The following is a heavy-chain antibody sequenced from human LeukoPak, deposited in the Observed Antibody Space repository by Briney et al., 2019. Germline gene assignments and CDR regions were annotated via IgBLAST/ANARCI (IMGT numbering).Heavy chain of an antibody. CDR3: ARASCRGGSCYSPAAWYFYL. D-gene: IGHD2-15*01. Sequence: GASVKVSCKASGDTFNNYAINWVRQAPGQGLEWMGAIIPIFNTTNYAQNFQGRLTITTDDATGTAYLELRSLRSDDTAVYHCARASCRGGSCYSPAAWYFYLWGPGTLITVSS. CDR1: GDTFNNYA. CDR2: IIPIFNTT. V-gene: IGHV1-69*05. J-gene: IGHJ2*01.